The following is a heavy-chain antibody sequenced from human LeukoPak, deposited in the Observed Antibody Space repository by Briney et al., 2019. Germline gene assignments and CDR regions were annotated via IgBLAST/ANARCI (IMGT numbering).Heavy chain of an antibody. CDR1: GYSFTVYY. J-gene: IGHJ4*02. CDR2: INPNSGGT. Sequence: ASVKVSCKASGYSFTVYYIHWVRKAPGQGLEWMGWINPNSGGTNYAQKFLGRVTMTRDTSISTAYMELSRLRSDDTAVYYCASLYGDYVASDYWGQGTLVTVSS. D-gene: IGHD4-17*01. CDR3: ASLYGDYVASDY. V-gene: IGHV1-2*02.